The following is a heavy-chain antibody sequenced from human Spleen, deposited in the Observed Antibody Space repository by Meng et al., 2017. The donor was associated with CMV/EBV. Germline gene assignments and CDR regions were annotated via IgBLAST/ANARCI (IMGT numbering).Heavy chain of an antibody. V-gene: IGHV4-4*07. CDR1: GGSISSYY. D-gene: IGHD6-13*01. Sequence: GQLQGSGPGLVKPSGTLSLTCTVPGGSISSYYWSWIRQPAGKGLEWIGRIYTSGSTNYNPSLKSRVTMSVDTSKNQFSLKLSSVTAADTAVYYCARDGQPIAAAGRGEDYFDYWGQGTLVTASS. CDR2: IYTSGST. J-gene: IGHJ4*02. CDR3: ARDGQPIAAAGRGEDYFDY.